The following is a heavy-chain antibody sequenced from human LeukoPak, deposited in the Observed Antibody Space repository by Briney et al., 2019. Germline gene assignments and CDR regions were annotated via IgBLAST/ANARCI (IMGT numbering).Heavy chain of an antibody. CDR1: GGTFSSYA. D-gene: IGHD5-18*01. Sequence: ASVKVSCKASGGTFSSYAISWVRQAPGQGLEWMGRIIPILGIANYAQKFQGRVTITADKSTGTAYMELSSLSSEDTAVYYCARDRSENTAMAPYYYYGMDVWGQGTTVTVSS. J-gene: IGHJ6*02. CDR2: IIPILGIA. CDR3: ARDRSENTAMAPYYYYGMDV. V-gene: IGHV1-69*04.